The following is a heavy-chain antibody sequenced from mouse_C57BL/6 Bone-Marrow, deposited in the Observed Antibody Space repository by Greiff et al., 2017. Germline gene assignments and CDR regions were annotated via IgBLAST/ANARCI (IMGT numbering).Heavy chain of an antibody. CDR3: ARFPVWFAY. V-gene: IGHV1-61*01. Sequence: QVQLQQPGAELVRPGSSVKLSCKASGYTFTSYWMDWVKQRPGKGLEWIGNIYPSDSETHYHHKFKDKATLPVDNSSSTAYMQLSSLTSEDSSVYYVARFPVWFAYWGPVTLVTFSA. J-gene: IGHJ3*01. CDR2: IYPSDSET. CDR1: GYTFTSYW.